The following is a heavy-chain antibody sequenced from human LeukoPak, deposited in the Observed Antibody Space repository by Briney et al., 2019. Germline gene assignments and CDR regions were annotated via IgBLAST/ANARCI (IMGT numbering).Heavy chain of an antibody. CDR2: INWNGGST. D-gene: IGHD6-13*01. V-gene: IGHV3-20*04. CDR3: ARLKAAAGSNFDY. CDR1: GLTFTNYA. J-gene: IGHJ4*02. Sequence: RAGGSLRLSCATSGLTFTNYAMSWVRQAPGKGLEWVSVINWNGGSTSYADSVNGRFTISRDTAKNSMYMQMNSLRAEDTALYYCARLKAAAGSNFDYWGQGTLVTVSS.